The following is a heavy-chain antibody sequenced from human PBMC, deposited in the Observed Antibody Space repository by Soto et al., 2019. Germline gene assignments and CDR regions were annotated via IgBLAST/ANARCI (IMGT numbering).Heavy chain of an antibody. CDR2: INPYNGKT. J-gene: IGHJ5*02. CDR1: GYIFTSWR. Sequence: ASVKVSCKASGYIFTSWRVTWVRQAPGQGLEYMGWINPYNGKTNYAQKFQGRVTMTTDTSTNTAYMELGSLRSDDTALYYCARESGGLDPWGQGTLVTVSS. V-gene: IGHV1-18*01. CDR3: ARESGGLDP.